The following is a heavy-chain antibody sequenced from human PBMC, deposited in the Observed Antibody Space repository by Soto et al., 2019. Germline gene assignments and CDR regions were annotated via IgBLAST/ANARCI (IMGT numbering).Heavy chain of an antibody. CDR1: GFTFSSYW. Sequence: EVQLVESGGGLVQPGGSLRLSCAASGFTFSSYWMSWVRQAPVKGLVWVGNIKQDGSEKNYVDFVKGRFTISRDNAKNSLYLQMNSVRAEDTAVYYFARIALAGRGWYVWGQGTTVVVSS. CDR2: IKQDGSEK. D-gene: IGHD6-13*01. J-gene: IGHJ6*02. V-gene: IGHV3-7*01. CDR3: ARIALAGRGWYV.